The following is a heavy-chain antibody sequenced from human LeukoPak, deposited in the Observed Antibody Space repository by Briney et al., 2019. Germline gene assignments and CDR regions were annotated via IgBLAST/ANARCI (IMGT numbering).Heavy chain of an antibody. D-gene: IGHD6-19*01. J-gene: IGHJ4*02. CDR3: ASEAGSSGWFLGAYFDY. V-gene: IGHV4-4*07. CDR1: GGSISSYY. Sequence: SETLSLTCTVSGGSISSYYWSWIRQPAGKGLEWIGRIYTSGSTNYNPSLKSRVTMSVDTSKNQFSLKLSSVTAADTAVYYCASEAGSSGWFLGAYFDYWGQGTLVTVSS. CDR2: IYTSGST.